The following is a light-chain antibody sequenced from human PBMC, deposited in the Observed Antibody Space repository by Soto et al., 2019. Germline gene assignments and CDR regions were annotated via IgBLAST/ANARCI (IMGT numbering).Light chain of an antibody. J-gene: IGKJ4*01. Sequence: PYTRSASVGERVNIACRASQTMSTSLAWYQRKPGKAPKLLIYDASNLETGVPSRFSGSGSGTEFTLTINSLQPDDFASYYCQQYSGYPLTFGGGTKVDIK. CDR3: QQYSGYPLT. V-gene: IGKV1-5*01. CDR1: QTMSTS. CDR2: DAS.